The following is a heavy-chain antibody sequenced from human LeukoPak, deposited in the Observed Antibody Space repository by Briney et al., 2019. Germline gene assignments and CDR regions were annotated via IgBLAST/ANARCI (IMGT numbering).Heavy chain of an antibody. CDR3: AKDADRSYYYFDY. J-gene: IGHJ4*02. Sequence: PGGSLRLSCAASGFTFSSYGMHWVRQAPGKGLEWVAFIRYDGSNKYYADSVKGRFTISRDNSKNTLYLQMNSLRAEDTAVYYCAKDADRSYYYFDYWGQGTLVTVSS. V-gene: IGHV3-30*02. D-gene: IGHD1-26*01. CDR2: IRYDGSNK. CDR1: GFTFSSYG.